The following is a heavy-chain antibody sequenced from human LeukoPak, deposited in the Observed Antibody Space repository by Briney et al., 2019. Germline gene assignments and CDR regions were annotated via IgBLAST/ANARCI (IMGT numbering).Heavy chain of an antibody. J-gene: IGHJ3*02. CDR2: ISWNSGSI. D-gene: IGHD6-13*01. V-gene: IGHV3-9*01. CDR1: GFTFDDYA. CDR3: AKDLSSSPKDAFDI. Sequence: GRSLRLSCAASGFTFDDYAMHWVRQAPGKGLEWGSGISWNSGSIVYADSVKGGFTISGDNAKNSLYLQMNSLRAEDTALYYCAKDLSSSPKDAFDIWGQGTMVTVSS.